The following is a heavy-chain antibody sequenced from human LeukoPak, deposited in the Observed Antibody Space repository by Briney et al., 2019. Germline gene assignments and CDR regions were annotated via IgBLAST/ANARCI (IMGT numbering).Heavy chain of an antibody. J-gene: IGHJ4*02. CDR2: IYYSGST. Sequence: PSETLSLTCTVSGGSISSYYWSWIRQHPGKGLEWIGYIYYSGSTYYNPSLKSRVTISVDTSKNQFSLKLSSVTAADTAVYYCARAIFDSSGYYYHFDYWGQGTLVTVSS. CDR1: GGSISSYY. D-gene: IGHD3-22*01. CDR3: ARAIFDSSGYYYHFDY. V-gene: IGHV4-59*06.